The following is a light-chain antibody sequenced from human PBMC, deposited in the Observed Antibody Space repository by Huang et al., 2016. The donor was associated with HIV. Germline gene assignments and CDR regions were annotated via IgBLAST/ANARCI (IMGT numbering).Light chain of an antibody. V-gene: IGKV3-15*01. CDR2: GAA. Sequence: EIVMTQSPATLSLSPGEKAILFCRASQSVSSNLAWYQQKPGQAPRLLISGAASRATGVPPRVSGSGSGTEFALTISSLQSEDFAVYYCQQYNNWPGFTFGPGTKVDVK. CDR3: QQYNNWPGFT. J-gene: IGKJ3*01. CDR1: QSVSSN.